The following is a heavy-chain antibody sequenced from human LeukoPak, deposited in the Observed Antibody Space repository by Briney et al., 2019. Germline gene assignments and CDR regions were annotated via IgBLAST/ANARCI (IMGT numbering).Heavy chain of an antibody. J-gene: IGHJ3*02. CDR2: ISFDGSKK. V-gene: IGHV3-30*18. CDR1: GITFSSYG. Sequence: GGSLRLSCAASGITFSSYGMHWVRQAPGKGLEWVALISFDGSKKYLADSVKGRFTISRDNSKNTLYLQMNSLIPDDTAVYYCAKGRQEWWTFDALDIWGQETMVTVSS. CDR3: AKGRQEWWTFDALDI. D-gene: IGHD2-8*01.